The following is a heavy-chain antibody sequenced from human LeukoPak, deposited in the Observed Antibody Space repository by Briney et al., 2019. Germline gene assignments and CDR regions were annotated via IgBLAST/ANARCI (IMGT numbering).Heavy chain of an antibody. J-gene: IGHJ3*02. CDR1: GFTFGDYA. V-gene: IGHV3-21*01. Sequence: GGSLRLSCTASGFTFGDYAMTWVRQAPGKGLEWVSFISTSSSYIYYADSVKGRFTISRDNAKNSLYLQMNRLRAEDTAVYYCARVRDSSAYLLRPAFDIWGQGTMVPVSS. CDR2: ISTSSSYI. D-gene: IGHD3-22*01. CDR3: ARVRDSSAYLLRPAFDI.